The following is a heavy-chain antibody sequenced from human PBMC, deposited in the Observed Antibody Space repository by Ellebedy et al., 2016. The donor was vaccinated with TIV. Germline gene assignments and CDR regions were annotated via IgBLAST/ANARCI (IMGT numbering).Heavy chain of an antibody. CDR3: ARGWSTPEP. CDR1: GFTFSNYN. J-gene: IGHJ5*02. D-gene: IGHD2-15*01. Sequence: PGGSLRLSCVASGFTFSNYNMNWVRQSPGKGLQWLSSIRSTGSDKYYAESVKGRFTISRDNAQNTLFLQMNSLRVEDTEVYYCARGWSTPEPWGQGTLVIVSS. V-gene: IGHV3-21*06. CDR2: IRSTGSDK.